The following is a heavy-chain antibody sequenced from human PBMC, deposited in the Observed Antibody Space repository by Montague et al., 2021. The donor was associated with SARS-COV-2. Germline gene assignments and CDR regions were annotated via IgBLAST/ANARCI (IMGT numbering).Heavy chain of an antibody. CDR2: MHSTWST. D-gene: IGHD2-15*01. V-gene: IGHV4-59*01. CDR3: ARAVVGAKTATLES. CDR1: GGSINNYC. J-gene: IGHJ4*02. Sequence: SETLSLTCSVSGGSINNYCWCWIRQSQGKGLEWVGYMHSTWSTAXNPSLKSRVIISVDTSTTQISLKLRSVSAADTALYSCARAVVGAKTATLESWGQGTLVTVSS.